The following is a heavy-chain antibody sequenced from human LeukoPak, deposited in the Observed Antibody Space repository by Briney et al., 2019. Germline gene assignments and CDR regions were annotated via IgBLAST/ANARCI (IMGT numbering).Heavy chain of an antibody. CDR1: GGSISSGGYY. CDR3: ARDIRVVTASHDAFDI. D-gene: IGHD2-21*02. CDR2: IYYSGST. J-gene: IGHJ3*02. Sequence: SETLSLTCTVSGGSISSGGYYWSWIRQHPGKGLEWIGYIYYSGSTYYNPSLKSRVTISVDTSKNQFSLKLSSVTAADTAVYYCARDIRVVTASHDAFDIWGQGTMVTVSS. V-gene: IGHV4-31*03.